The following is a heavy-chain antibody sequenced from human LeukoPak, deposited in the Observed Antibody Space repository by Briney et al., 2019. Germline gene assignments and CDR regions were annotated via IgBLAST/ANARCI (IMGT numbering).Heavy chain of an antibody. D-gene: IGHD3-10*01. Sequence: SETLSLTCTVSGGSISSYYWSWIRQPAGKGLEWIGRIYTSGSTNYNPSLKSRVTMSVDTSKNQFSLKLSSVTAADTAVYYCAREGYYYGSGSYEGYFDYWGQGTLVTVSS. CDR3: AREGYYYGSGSYEGYFDY. V-gene: IGHV4-4*07. CDR2: IYTSGST. J-gene: IGHJ4*02. CDR1: GGSISSYY.